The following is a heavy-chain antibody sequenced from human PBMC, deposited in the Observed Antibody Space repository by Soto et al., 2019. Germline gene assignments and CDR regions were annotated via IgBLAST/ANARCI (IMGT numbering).Heavy chain of an antibody. V-gene: IGHV4-30-2*01. CDR1: GGSISSGGYS. Sequence: QLQLQDSGSGLVKPSQILSLTCAVSGGSISSGGYSWSWIRQPPGKGLEWIGYIYHSGSTSYNPSFMSRVTISVGSFKHPFSPKLGSVTAAHTAVYYCARGQVVAAQHRGQGALVTVSS. CDR3: ARGQVVAAQH. CDR2: IYHSGST. D-gene: IGHD2-15*01. J-gene: IGHJ4*02.